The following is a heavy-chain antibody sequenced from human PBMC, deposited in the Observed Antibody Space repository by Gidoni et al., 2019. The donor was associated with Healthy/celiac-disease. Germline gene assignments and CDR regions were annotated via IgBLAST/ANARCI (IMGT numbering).Heavy chain of an antibody. Sequence: QVQLQQWGAGLLKPSETLSLTCAVYGGSFSGYYWSWIRQPPGKGLEWIGEINHSGSTNYNPSLKSRVTISVDTSKNQFSLKLSSVTAADTAVYYCAVAAAGTGGADFDYWGQGTLVTVSS. CDR1: GGSFSGYY. CDR2: INHSGST. J-gene: IGHJ4*02. D-gene: IGHD6-13*01. V-gene: IGHV4-34*01. CDR3: AVAAAGTGGADFDY.